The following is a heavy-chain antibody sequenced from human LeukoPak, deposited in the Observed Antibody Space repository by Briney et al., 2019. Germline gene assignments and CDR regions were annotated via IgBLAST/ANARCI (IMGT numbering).Heavy chain of an antibody. Sequence: GASVKVSCKASGDTFINYYMHWVRQAPGQGLEWTGIINPSGGSVSYAQKFQGRVTMTRDTSTSTVYMDLSSLRSEDTAVYYCATDDILTGSSEFDYWGQGTLVTVSS. CDR2: INPSGGSV. CDR1: GDTFINYY. V-gene: IGHV1-46*01. CDR3: ATDDILTGSSEFDY. D-gene: IGHD3-9*01. J-gene: IGHJ4*02.